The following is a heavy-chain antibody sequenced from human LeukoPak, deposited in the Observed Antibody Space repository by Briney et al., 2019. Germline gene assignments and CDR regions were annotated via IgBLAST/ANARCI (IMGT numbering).Heavy chain of an antibody. CDR3: ATHCSSVSCSLATFDI. D-gene: IGHD2-2*01. CDR2: ISSLSGTI. Sequence: GGSLRLSCAASGFTFSSYSMNWVRQAPGEGLEWVSYISSLSGTIYYADSVKGRFTISRDNAKNSLYLQMDSLRAEDTAVYYCATHCSSVSCSLATFDIWGQGTMVTVSS. V-gene: IGHV3-48*01. CDR1: GFTFSSYS. J-gene: IGHJ3*02.